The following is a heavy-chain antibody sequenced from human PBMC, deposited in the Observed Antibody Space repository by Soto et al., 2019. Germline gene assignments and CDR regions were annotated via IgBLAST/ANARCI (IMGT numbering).Heavy chain of an antibody. CDR2: IGTSGKTI. J-gene: IGHJ6*02. D-gene: IGHD4-4*01. Sequence: EVQLLESGGGLVQPGGSLRLSCAASGFTFSSYAMSWVRQAPGKGLEWVSYIGTSGKTIYYADSVRGRFTISRDNAKNSLYLQMNSLRAEDTAVYYCARDPAIYSGNFDYGLDVWGQGTTVTVSS. CDR1: GFTFSSYA. CDR3: ARDPAIYSGNFDYGLDV. V-gene: IGHV3-48*03.